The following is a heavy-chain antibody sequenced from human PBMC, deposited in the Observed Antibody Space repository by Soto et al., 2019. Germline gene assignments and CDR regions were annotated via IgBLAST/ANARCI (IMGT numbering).Heavy chain of an antibody. CDR2: IFYNGNT. Sequence: AETLSLTCAVSDYSINYGHYCCWIRQPPGKGLEWIGSIFYNGNTYYNPSLKSRVTISVDTSPNHVSLRLKSATSADTALNYCPRHCDGSGPNWFDSWGQGSLVAVSS. CDR3: PRHCDGSGPNWFDS. V-gene: IGHV4-38-2*01. CDR1: DYSINYGHY. D-gene: IGHD3-10*01. J-gene: IGHJ5*01.